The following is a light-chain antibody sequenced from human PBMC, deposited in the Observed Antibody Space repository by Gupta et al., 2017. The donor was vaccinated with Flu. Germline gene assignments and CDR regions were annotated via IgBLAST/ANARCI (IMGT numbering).Light chain of an antibody. CDR2: AGS. J-gene: IGKJ1*01. CDR1: PISRSY. CDR3: QHTSSSPRT. V-gene: IGKV1-39*01. Sequence: TQSPPSRSASVGDRDTITCPASPISRSYLNWYQQRPGKAPKLLIYAGSTLHGGVPARFSGSGSGTDFTLTISSLEPEDFATYYCQHTSSSPRTFGQGTKVEIK.